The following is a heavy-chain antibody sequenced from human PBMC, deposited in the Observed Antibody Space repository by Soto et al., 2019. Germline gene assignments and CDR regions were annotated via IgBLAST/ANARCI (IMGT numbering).Heavy chain of an antibody. CDR1: GGSFSGYY. Sequence: PSETLSLTXAVYGGSFSGYYWSWIRQPPGKGLEWIGEINHSGSTNYNPSLKSRVTISVDTSKNQFSRKLSSVTAADTAVYYCASRRFTVTTSNSLFDYWGQGTLVTVSS. CDR2: INHSGST. V-gene: IGHV4-34*01. CDR3: ASRRFTVTTSNSLFDY. D-gene: IGHD4-17*01. J-gene: IGHJ4*02.